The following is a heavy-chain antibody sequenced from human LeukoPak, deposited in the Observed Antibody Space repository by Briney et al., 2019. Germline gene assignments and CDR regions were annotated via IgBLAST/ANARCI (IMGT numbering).Heavy chain of an antibody. D-gene: IGHD5-18*01. J-gene: IGHJ4*02. CDR2: TYHSGGT. CDR3: ARSRRYSYGTTFLDY. Sequence: SETLSLTCTVSGYSIRSGYYWAWIRQPPGKGLEWIGSTYHSGGTDYNPSLKSRVSISVDTSKNQFSLKLSSVTAADTAVYYCARSRRYSYGTTFLDYWGQGTLVTVSS. V-gene: IGHV4-38-2*02. CDR1: GYSIRSGYY.